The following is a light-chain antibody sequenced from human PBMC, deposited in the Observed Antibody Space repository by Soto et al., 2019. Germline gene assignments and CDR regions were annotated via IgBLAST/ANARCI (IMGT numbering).Light chain of an antibody. CDR1: QSMNNY. Sequence: IQMTQSPSSLSASVGDRVTITCRASQSMNNYLNWYQQKPGKAPKLLVYAASSLQGGVPSRFSGSGSGTDFTLTFSSLQPEDFAAYYCQQSYSTPQTFGQGTKLEIK. V-gene: IGKV1-39*01. CDR2: AAS. CDR3: QQSYSTPQT. J-gene: IGKJ2*01.